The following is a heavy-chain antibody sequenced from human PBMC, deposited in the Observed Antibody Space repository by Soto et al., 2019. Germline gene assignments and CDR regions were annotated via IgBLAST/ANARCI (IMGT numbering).Heavy chain of an antibody. Sequence: QVQLVQSGAEVKKPGASVKVSCKASGYTFSSYEINWVRQATGQGLEWMGWMNPNSGNTGYAQKFQGRVTMTRNTSISTAYMELSSLRSEDTAVYYCARSQSGYSSGWSPNDYWGQGTLVTVSS. CDR1: GYTFSSYE. CDR2: MNPNSGNT. D-gene: IGHD6-19*01. CDR3: ARSQSGYSSGWSPNDY. J-gene: IGHJ4*02. V-gene: IGHV1-8*01.